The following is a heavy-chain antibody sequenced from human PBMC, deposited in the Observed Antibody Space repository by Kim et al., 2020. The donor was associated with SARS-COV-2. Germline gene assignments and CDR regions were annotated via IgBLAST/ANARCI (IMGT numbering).Heavy chain of an antibody. CDR3: ARDISNYDRWTGYLDY. V-gene: IGHV3-43*01. J-gene: IGHJ4*02. Sequence: DSVKGRFTISRDNNKNSLYLQMDRLRSEGTAFYYCARDISNYDRWTGYLDYWGQGTLVTVSS. D-gene: IGHD3-3*01.